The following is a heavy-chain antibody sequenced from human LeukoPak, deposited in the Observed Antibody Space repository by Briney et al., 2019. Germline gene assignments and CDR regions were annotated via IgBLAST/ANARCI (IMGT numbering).Heavy chain of an antibody. CDR3: APDEEYCSGGSCYTLLFDY. CDR2: ISSSSSTI. D-gene: IGHD2-15*01. V-gene: IGHV3-48*01. CDR1: GFTFSSYS. Sequence: GGSLRLSCAAFGFTFSSYSMNWVRQAPGKGLEWVSYISSSSSTIYYADSVKGRFTISRDNAKNSLYLQMNSLRAEDTAVYYCAPDEEYCSGGSCYTLLFDYWGQGTLVTVSS. J-gene: IGHJ4*02.